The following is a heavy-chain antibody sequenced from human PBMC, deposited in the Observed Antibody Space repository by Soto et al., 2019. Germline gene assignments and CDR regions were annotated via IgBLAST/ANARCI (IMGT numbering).Heavy chain of an antibody. CDR3: ARAGGSSSPSDY. CDR2: ISYDGSNK. J-gene: IGHJ4*02. V-gene: IGHV3-30-3*01. D-gene: IGHD6-13*01. Sequence: QVQLVESGGGVVQPGRSLRLSCAASGFTFSSYAMHWVRQAPGKGLEWVAVISYDGSNKYYADSVKGRFIISRDNSKNTLYLQMNSLRAEDTAVYYCARAGGSSSPSDYWGQGTLVTVSS. CDR1: GFTFSSYA.